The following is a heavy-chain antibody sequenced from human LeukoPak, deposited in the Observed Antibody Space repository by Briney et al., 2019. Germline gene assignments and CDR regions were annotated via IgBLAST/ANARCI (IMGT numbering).Heavy chain of an antibody. CDR2: IIPIFGTA. D-gene: IGHD4-17*01. CDR1: GDTFSSFA. V-gene: IGHV1-69*06. J-gene: IGHJ3*02. CDR3: ASPYDYGDHYLDALDI. Sequence: SVKVSCKASGDTFSSFAVSWVRQAPGQGLEWMGRIIPIFGTANYAQRFQGRVTISADNSLSTAYMELSSLRSEDTAVYYCASPYDYGDHYLDALDIWGQGTMVTVSS.